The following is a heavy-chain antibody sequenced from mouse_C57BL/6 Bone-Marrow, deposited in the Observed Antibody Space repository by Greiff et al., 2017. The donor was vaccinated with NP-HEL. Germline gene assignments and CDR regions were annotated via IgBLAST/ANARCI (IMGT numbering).Heavy chain of an antibody. CDR3: ARRPHYYGSSPWYFDV. Sequence: QVQLQQPGAELVMPGASVKLSCKASGYTFTSYWMHWVKQRPGQGLEWIGEIDPSDSYTNYNQKFKGKSTLTVDKSSSTAYMQLSSLTSEDSAVYYCARRPHYYGSSPWYFDVWGTGTTVTVSS. CDR2: IDPSDSYT. V-gene: IGHV1-69*01. J-gene: IGHJ1*03. D-gene: IGHD1-1*01. CDR1: GYTFTSYW.